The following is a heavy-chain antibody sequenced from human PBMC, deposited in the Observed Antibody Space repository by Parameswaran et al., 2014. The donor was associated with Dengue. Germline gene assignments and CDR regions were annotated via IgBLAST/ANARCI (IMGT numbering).Heavy chain of an antibody. CDR2: IYYSGST. CDR3: ARRPMRWLGPLVDY. V-gene: IGHV4-39*01. J-gene: IGHJ4*02. CDR1: GGSISNSSYY. D-gene: IGHD6-19*01. Sequence: AGGSLRLSCTVSGGSISNSSYYWGWIRQPPGKGLEWIGSIYYSGSTYYNPSLKSRVTISVDTSKNQFSLKLSSVTAADTAVYYCARRPMRWLGPLVDYWGQGNPGHRLL.